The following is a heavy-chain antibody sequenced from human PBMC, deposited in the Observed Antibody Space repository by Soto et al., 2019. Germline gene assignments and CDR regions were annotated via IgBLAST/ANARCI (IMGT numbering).Heavy chain of an antibody. D-gene: IGHD5-18*01. J-gene: IGHJ6*02. V-gene: IGHV3-23*01. Sequence: QTGGSLRLSCAVSGFPFSSYAMSWVRQAPEKGLEWVSALSDSGVSPYYADSVKGRFTISRDNSKNTLYLQMDSLRVEDTALYYCAKMTSDSYGRNYGMDVWGQGTTVTVSS. CDR1: GFPFSSYA. CDR2: LSDSGVSP. CDR3: AKMTSDSYGRNYGMDV.